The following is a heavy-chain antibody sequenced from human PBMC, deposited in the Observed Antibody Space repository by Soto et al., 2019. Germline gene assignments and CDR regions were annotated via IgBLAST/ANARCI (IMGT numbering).Heavy chain of an antibody. J-gene: IGHJ5*02. D-gene: IGHD3-22*01. Sequence: SVKVSCKASGGTFSSYTISWVRQAPGQGLEWMGRIIPILGIVNYAQKFQERVTITRDTSASTAYMELSSLRSEDTAVYYCARDATTMIFSRFDPWGQGTLVTVSS. V-gene: IGHV1-69*04. CDR2: IIPILGIV. CDR1: GGTFSSYT. CDR3: ARDATTMIFSRFDP.